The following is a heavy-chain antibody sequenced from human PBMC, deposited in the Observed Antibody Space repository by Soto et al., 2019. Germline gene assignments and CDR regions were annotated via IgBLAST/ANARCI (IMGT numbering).Heavy chain of an antibody. CDR3: ARQHSGSYYFDY. CDR1: GFTFSSYA. V-gene: IGHV3-23*01. D-gene: IGHD1-26*01. J-gene: IGHJ4*02. CDR2: ISGSGGST. Sequence: GGSLRLSCAASGFTFSSYAMSWVRQAPGKGLEWVSAISGSGGSTYYADSVKGRFSISRDNAENSLYLQINSLRAEDTAVYYCARQHSGSYYFDYWGQGTPVTVSS.